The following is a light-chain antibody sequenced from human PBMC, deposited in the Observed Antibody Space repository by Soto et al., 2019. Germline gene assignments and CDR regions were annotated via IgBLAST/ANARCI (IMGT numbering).Light chain of an antibody. V-gene: IGKV2-30*01. Sequence: DVVMTQSPLSLPVTLGQPASISCRSSQSLVYRDGNTYLSWFQQGPGQSPRRLIYQVSNRDSGVPDRFSGSGSGTDFTLKISRVEAEDIGIYYCMEGSHWPKTFGQGTKVDIK. J-gene: IGKJ1*01. CDR2: QVS. CDR3: MEGSHWPKT. CDR1: QSLVYRDGNTY.